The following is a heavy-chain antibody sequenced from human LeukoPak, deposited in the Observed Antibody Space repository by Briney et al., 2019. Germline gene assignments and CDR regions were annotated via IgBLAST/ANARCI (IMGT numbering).Heavy chain of an antibody. Sequence: GESLKISCKVSGYSFTSYWIGWVRQMPGKGLEWMGITYPGDSDTRYSPSFQGQVTISADKSINTAYLQWSSLKASDTAMYYCARRAKIMTTVALHAFDIWGQGTMVTVSS. CDR3: ARRAKIMTTVALHAFDI. CDR1: GYSFTSYW. CDR2: TYPGDSDT. V-gene: IGHV5-51*01. D-gene: IGHD4-23*01. J-gene: IGHJ3*02.